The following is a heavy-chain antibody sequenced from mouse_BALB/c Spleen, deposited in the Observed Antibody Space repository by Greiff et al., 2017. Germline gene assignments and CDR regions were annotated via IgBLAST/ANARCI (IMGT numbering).Heavy chain of an antibody. V-gene: IGHV1-7*01. CDR1: GYTFTSYW. D-gene: IGHD1-1*01. CDR2: INPSTGYT. CDR3: ARRCYGSSPWFAY. J-gene: IGHJ3*01. Sequence: QVQLQQSGAELAKPGASVKMSCKASGYTFTSYWMHWVKQRPGQGLEWIGYINPSTGYTEYNQKFKDKATLTADKSSSTAYMQLSSLTSEDSAVYYCARRCYGSSPWFAYWGQGTLVTVSA.